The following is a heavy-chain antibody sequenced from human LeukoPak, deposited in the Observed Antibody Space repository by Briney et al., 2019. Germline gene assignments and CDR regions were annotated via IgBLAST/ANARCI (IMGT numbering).Heavy chain of an antibody. CDR1: GGSISSGGYS. V-gene: IGHV4-30-4*07. Sequence: SETLSLTCAVSGGSISSGGYSWSWIRQPPGKGLEWIGYIYYSGSTYYNPSLKSRVTISVDTSKNQFSLKLSSVTAADTAVYYCARVVITTVGYYMDVWGKGTTVTVSS. CDR3: ARVVITTVGYYMDV. D-gene: IGHD3-22*01. CDR2: IYYSGST. J-gene: IGHJ6*03.